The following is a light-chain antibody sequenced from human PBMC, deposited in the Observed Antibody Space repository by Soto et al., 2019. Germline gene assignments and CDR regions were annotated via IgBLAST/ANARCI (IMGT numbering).Light chain of an antibody. CDR2: GAY. CDR3: QQSHTAPK. V-gene: IGKV1-39*01. Sequence: DIQMTQSPSSLSASVGDRVTITCRASQSISMYLNWYQKKPGKAPKLLISGAYTLRSGVPSRFSGSGSGTDFTLTISSLQPEDFATDYEQQSHTAPKFGHGTKLEIK. J-gene: IGKJ2*01. CDR1: QSISMY.